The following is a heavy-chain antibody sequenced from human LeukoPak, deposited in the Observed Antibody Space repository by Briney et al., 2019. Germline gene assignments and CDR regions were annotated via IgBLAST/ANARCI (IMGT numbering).Heavy chain of an antibody. J-gene: IGHJ4*02. Sequence: SETLSLTCTVSGGSITSSTYYWGWIRQPPGKGLEWIGSFYYSGSTYYNPSLKSRVTISVDTSKNQFSLKLSSVTAADTAVYYCARDQEYSGSYYRYFDYWGQGTLVTVSS. V-gene: IGHV4-39*07. CDR1: GGSITSSTYY. CDR3: ARDQEYSGSYYRYFDY. D-gene: IGHD1-26*01. CDR2: FYYSGST.